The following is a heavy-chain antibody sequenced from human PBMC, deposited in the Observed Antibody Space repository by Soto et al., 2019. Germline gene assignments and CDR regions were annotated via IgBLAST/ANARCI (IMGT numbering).Heavy chain of an antibody. CDR1: GGTFSSYA. D-gene: IGHD3-10*01. V-gene: IGHV1-69*01. Sequence: QVQLVQSGAEVKKPGSSVKVSCKASGGTFSSYAISWVRQAPGQGLEWMGGIIPIFGTANYAQKFQGRVTITADESTSTAYMELSSPRSEDTAVYYCARGGYYGSGSYFFFDYWGQGTLVTVSS. J-gene: IGHJ4*02. CDR3: ARGGYYGSGSYFFFDY. CDR2: IIPIFGTA.